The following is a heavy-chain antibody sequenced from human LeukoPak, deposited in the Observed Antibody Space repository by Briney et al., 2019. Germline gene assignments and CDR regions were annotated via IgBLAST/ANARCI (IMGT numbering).Heavy chain of an antibody. Sequence: GGSLRLSCAASGFTFNTYGMSWVRQAPGKGLEWVSAMSGSGGSTFYADSVKGRFTISSDNSKNTLYLQMNSLKDEDTAIYYCAKSHCGIFSCYRAEFWGQGTLVTVSS. CDR1: GFTFNTYG. J-gene: IGHJ4*02. V-gene: IGHV3-23*01. D-gene: IGHD2-2*01. CDR3: AKSHCGIFSCYRAEF. CDR2: MSGSGGST.